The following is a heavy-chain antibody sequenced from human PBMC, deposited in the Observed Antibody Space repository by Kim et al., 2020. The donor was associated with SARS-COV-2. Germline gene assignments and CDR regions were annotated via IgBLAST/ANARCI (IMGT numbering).Heavy chain of an antibody. V-gene: IGHV3-33*01. Sequence: GGSLRLSCAASGFTFSSYGMHWVRQAPGKGLEWVAVIWYDGSNKYYADSVKGRFTISRDNSKNTLYLQMNSLRAEDTAVYYCARAGIWYYYGSGSTGHYGMDVWGQGTTVTVSS. J-gene: IGHJ6*02. CDR1: GFTFSSYG. CDR3: ARAGIWYYYGSGSTGHYGMDV. D-gene: IGHD3-10*01. CDR2: IWYDGSNK.